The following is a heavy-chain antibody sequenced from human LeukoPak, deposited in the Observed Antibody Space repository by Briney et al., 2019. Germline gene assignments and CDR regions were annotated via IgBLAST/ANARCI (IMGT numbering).Heavy chain of an antibody. Sequence: PSETLSLTCTVSGGSISSSSYYWGWIRQPPGKGLEWIGSIYYSGSTYYNPSLKSRVTISVDTSKNQFSLKLSSVTAADTAVYYCARAALDYDFWSGYYDYWGQGTLATVSS. CDR3: ARAALDYDFWSGYYDY. CDR2: IYYSGST. CDR1: GGSISSSSYY. D-gene: IGHD3-3*01. J-gene: IGHJ4*02. V-gene: IGHV4-39*07.